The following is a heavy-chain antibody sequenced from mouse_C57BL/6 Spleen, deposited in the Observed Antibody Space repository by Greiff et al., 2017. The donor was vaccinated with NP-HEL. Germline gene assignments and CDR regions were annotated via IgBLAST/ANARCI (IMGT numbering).Heavy chain of an antibody. CDR3: ARSRYGSSAFYAIDY. CDR2: LDPSDSYT. V-gene: IGHV1-50*01. D-gene: IGHD1-1*01. CDR1: GYTFTSYW. Sequence: QVQLQQPGAELVKPGASVKLSCKASGYTFTSYWMQWVKQRPGPGLEWIGELDPSDSYTNYNKQFQGKATLTVDPSSSPAYRQLSSLTSEDSAVYYCARSRYGSSAFYAIDYWGQGTSVTVSS. J-gene: IGHJ4*01.